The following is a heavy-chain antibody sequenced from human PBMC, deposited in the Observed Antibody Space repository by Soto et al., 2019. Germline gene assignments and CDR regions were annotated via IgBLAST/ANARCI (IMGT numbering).Heavy chain of an antibody. Sequence: QVQLQESGPGLVKPSQTLSLTCTVSGGSISSGGYYWSWIRQHPGKGLEWIGYIYYSGSTYYNPSLKCRVTISVDTSKNQFSLKLSSVTAADTAVYYCARDRVTIFGVNYWYFDLWGRGTLVTVSS. CDR2: IYYSGST. J-gene: IGHJ2*01. V-gene: IGHV4-31*03. CDR3: ARDRVTIFGVNYWYFDL. D-gene: IGHD3-3*01. CDR1: GGSISSGGYY.